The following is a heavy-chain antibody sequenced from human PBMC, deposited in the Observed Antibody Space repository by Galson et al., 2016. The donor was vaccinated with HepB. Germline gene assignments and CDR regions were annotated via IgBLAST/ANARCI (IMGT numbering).Heavy chain of an antibody. D-gene: IGHD3-10*01. V-gene: IGHV3-48*01. Sequence: SLRLSCAASGSTFNSYSMNWVRQAPGKGLEWVSYISSSSSDIYYADSVKGRCTISRDNAKNSLYLQMNSLRAEGTAVYYCARGGSGSHPNQHYFYYYALDVWGIGATVTVSS. CDR2: ISSSSSDI. CDR3: ARGGSGSHPNQHYFYYYALDV. J-gene: IGHJ6*04. CDR1: GSTFNSYS.